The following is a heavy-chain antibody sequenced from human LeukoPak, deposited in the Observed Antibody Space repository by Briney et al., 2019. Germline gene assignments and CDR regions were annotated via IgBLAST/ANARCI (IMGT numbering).Heavy chain of an antibody. J-gene: IGHJ4*02. V-gene: IGHV3-23*01. CDR2: ISSSGANT. Sequence: PGGSLRLSCAASGFTFSSCDVSWVRQAPGKGLEWVSGISSSGANTHYADSVRGRFTISRDNSNNTLYLQMASLRAEDTAIYYCAKDSSMWFGILVNYFDYLGQGTLVTVST. D-gene: IGHD3-10*01. CDR1: GFTFSSCD. CDR3: AKDSSMWFGILVNYFDY.